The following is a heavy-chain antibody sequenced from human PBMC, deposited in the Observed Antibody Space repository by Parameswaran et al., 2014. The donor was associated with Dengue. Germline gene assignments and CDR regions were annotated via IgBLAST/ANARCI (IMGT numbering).Heavy chain of an antibody. V-gene: IGHV4-39*01. CDR2: IYYSGST. CDR3: ARLGSGYSYYFDY. D-gene: IGHD3-22*01. J-gene: IGHJ4*02. CDR1: GGSISSSSYY. Sequence: GSLRLSCTVSGGSISSSSYYWGWIRQPPGKGLEWIGSIYYSGSTYYNPSLKSRVTISVDTSKNQFSLKLSSVTAADTAVYYCARLGSGYSYYFDYWGQGTLVTVSS.